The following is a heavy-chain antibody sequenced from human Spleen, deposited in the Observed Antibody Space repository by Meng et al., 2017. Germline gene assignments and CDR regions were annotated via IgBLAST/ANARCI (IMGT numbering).Heavy chain of an antibody. Sequence: QVRQQGSGPGVVGLPGTLSLTCTVSGGSVSSISYYWSWLRQPPGRGLEWIGDISYSGSTRYNSSLMSRVTISVDTSKNQFSLKLSSVTAADTAVYYCASQEESGWYAYPGYWGQGTLVTVSS. CDR3: ASQEESGWYAYPGY. V-gene: IGHV4-61*01. CDR2: ISYSGST. CDR1: GGSVSSISYY. J-gene: IGHJ4*02. D-gene: IGHD6-19*01.